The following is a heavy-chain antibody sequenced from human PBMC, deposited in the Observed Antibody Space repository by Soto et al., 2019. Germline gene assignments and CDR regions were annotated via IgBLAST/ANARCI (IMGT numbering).Heavy chain of an antibody. Sequence: GASVKVSCKASGYTFTSYVISWVRQAPGQGLEWMGWISAYNGNTNYAQKLQGRVTMTTDTSTSTAYMELRSLRSDDTAVYYCARDRRGVVIIPLYYFDDWGQGTLVTVSS. CDR1: GYTFTSYV. D-gene: IGHD3-3*01. CDR2: ISAYNGNT. V-gene: IGHV1-18*01. CDR3: ARDRRGVVIIPLYYFDD. J-gene: IGHJ4*02.